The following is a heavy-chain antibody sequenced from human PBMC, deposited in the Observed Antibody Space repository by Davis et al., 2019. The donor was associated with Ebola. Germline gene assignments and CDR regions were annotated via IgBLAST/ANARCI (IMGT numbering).Heavy chain of an antibody. Sequence: SETLSLTCTVSGGSISSSSYYWGWIRQPPGKGLEWIGEINHSGSTNYNPSLKSRVTISVDTSKNQFSLKLSSVTAADTAVYYCARPYIPAAIGWWYFDLWGRGTLVTVSS. V-gene: IGHV4-39*01. CDR3: ARPYIPAAIGWWYFDL. J-gene: IGHJ2*01. CDR2: INHSGST. D-gene: IGHD2-2*01. CDR1: GGSISSSSYY.